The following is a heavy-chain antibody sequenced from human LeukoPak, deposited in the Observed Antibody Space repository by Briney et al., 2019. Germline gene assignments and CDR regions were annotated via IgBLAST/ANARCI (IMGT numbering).Heavy chain of an antibody. Sequence: GASVKVSCKGSGYTFTSYGISWVRQAPGQGLEWMGWISAYNGNTNYAQKLQGRVTMTTDTSTSTAYMELRSLRSDDTAVYYCARSPDFWSEKRARGRMNDYWGQGTLVTVSS. V-gene: IGHV1-18*01. J-gene: IGHJ4*02. CDR1: GYTFTSYG. CDR2: ISAYNGNT. CDR3: ARSPDFWSEKRARGRMNDY. D-gene: IGHD3-3*01.